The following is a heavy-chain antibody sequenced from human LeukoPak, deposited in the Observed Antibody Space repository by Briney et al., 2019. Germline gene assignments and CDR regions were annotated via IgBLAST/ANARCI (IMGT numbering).Heavy chain of an antibody. CDR3: AKCWTSDGVCLNFDH. V-gene: IGHV3-23*01. CDR1: GLSFRSYG. D-gene: IGHD2-8*01. J-gene: IGHJ4*02. Sequence: GGSLRLSCEASGLSFRSYGMSWVRQAPGKGLEWVSGISDSGDNTYYTDSVKGRFTISRDNSKNTLYLQMNSLRVEDTAVYYCAKCWTSDGVCLNFDHWGQGALVTVSS. CDR2: ISDSGDNT.